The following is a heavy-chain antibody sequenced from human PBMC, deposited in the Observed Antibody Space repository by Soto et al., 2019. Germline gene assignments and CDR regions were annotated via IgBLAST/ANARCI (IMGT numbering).Heavy chain of an antibody. CDR3: AKFGMATTKRSPPYYIDY. CDR1: GFTFSSYA. Sequence: GGSLRLSCAASGFTFSSYAMSWVRQAPGKGLEWVSSISGSGGGTYYADSVKGRFTFSRDNSKNTLYPQMNSLRAEDTAVYYCAKFGMATTKRSPPYYIDYWGQGALVTVSS. J-gene: IGHJ4*02. V-gene: IGHV3-23*01. D-gene: IGHD1-1*01. CDR2: ISGSGGGT.